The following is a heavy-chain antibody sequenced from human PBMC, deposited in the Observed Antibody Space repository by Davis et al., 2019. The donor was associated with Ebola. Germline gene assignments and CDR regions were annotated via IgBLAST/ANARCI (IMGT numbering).Heavy chain of an antibody. D-gene: IGHD1-7*01. CDR1: GGSISSFY. Sequence: MPSETLSLTCTVSGGSISSFYWNWIRQPPGKGLEWVGYIHDGSANYHPSLKSRVTISVDTSKNQFSLKLTSVTAADTAVYYCARALGLRSGMDVWGQGTTVAVSS. CDR3: ARALGLRSGMDV. V-gene: IGHV4-4*09. CDR2: IHDGSA. J-gene: IGHJ6*02.